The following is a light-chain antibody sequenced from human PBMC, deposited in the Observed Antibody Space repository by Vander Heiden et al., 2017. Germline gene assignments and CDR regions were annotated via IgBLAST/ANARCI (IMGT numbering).Light chain of an antibody. J-gene: IGLJ1*01. V-gene: IGLV2-14*01. CDR1: SSDVGGYNY. Sequence: QSALTQPASVSGSPGQSITIYCTGTSSDVGGYNYVSWYQQHPGKAPKLMIYEVSNRPSGVSNRFSGSKSGNTASLTISGLQAEDEADYYCSSYTSSSTLVFGTGTKV. CDR3: SSYTSSSTLV. CDR2: EVS.